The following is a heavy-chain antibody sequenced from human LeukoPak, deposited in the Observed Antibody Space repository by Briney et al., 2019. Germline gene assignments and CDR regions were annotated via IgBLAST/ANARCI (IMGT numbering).Heavy chain of an antibody. D-gene: IGHD3-10*01. Sequence: GGSLRLSCAASGFTFDDYGMSWVRQAPGKGLEWVSGINWNGGSTGYADSVKSRFTISRDNAKNSLYLQMNSLRAEDTALYYCARGDGSGSYSSLFDYWGQGTLVTVSS. CDR1: GFTFDDYG. CDR2: INWNGGST. V-gene: IGHV3-20*04. CDR3: ARGDGSGSYSSLFDY. J-gene: IGHJ4*02.